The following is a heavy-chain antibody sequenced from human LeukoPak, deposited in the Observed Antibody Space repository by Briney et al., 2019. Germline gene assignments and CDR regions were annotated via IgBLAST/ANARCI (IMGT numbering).Heavy chain of an antibody. CDR2: MWYDGSNK. D-gene: IGHD3-16*01. J-gene: IGHJ6*02. V-gene: IGHV3-33*01. CDR1: GFTFSSYG. Sequence: GGSLRLSCAASGFTFSSYGMHWVRQAPGKGLEWVAVMWYDGSNKYYADSVKGRFTISRDNSKNTLYLQMNSLRAEDTAVYYCARDQTYYDYVWGSSPLDYYYGMDVWGQGTTVTVSS. CDR3: ARDQTYYDYVWGSSPLDYYYGMDV.